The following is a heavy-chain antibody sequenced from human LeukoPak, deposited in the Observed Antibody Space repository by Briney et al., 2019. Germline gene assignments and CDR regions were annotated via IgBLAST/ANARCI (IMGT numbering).Heavy chain of an antibody. J-gene: IGHJ4*02. CDR3: ARLASGSYGPLTPFDY. V-gene: IGHV4-59*08. Sequence: KTSETLSLTCAVYGGSFTVYYWSWIRQPPGKGLEWIGDIYYSGSTNYNPSLKSRVTISVDTSKNQFSLRLSSVTAADTAVYYSARLASGSYGPLTPFDYWGQGTLVTVSS. D-gene: IGHD1-26*01. CDR1: GGSFTVYY. CDR2: IYYSGST.